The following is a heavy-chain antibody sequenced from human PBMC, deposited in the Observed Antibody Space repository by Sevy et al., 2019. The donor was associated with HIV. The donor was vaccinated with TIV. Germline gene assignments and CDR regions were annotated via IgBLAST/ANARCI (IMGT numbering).Heavy chain of an antibody. CDR3: ARPYGSGSWEAFDV. Sequence: GGSLRLSCTASGFSFSTYMMNWVRQAPGKGLEWVASISYSSNYIYYADSLKGRFTISRDNAKNSLFLQMNSLRAEDTAEYYWARPYGSGSWEAFDVWGQGTMVTVSS. CDR1: GFSFSTYM. J-gene: IGHJ3*01. D-gene: IGHD3-10*01. V-gene: IGHV3-21*01. CDR2: ISYSSNYI.